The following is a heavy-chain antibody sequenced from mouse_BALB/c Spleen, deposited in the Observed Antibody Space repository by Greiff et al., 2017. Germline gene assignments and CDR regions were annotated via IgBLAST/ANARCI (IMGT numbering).Heavy chain of an antibody. CDR3: ARSPFHHYFDY. CDR2: IYPGDGDT. V-gene: IGHV1-80*01. CDR1: GYAFSSYW. Sequence: QVQLQQSGAELVRPGSSVKISCKASGYAFSSYWMNWVKQRPGQGLEWIGQIYPGDGDTNYNGKFKGKATLTADKSSSTAYMQLSSLTSEDSAVYFCARSPFHHYFDYWGQGTTLTVSS. J-gene: IGHJ2*01.